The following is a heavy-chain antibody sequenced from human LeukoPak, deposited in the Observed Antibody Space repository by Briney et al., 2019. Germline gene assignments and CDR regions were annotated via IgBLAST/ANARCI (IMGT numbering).Heavy chain of an antibody. CDR1: GSSISSYY. J-gene: IGHJ5*02. Sequence: PSETLSLTCTVSGSSISSYYWSWIRQPPGKGLEWIGYIYYSGSTNYNPSLKSRVTISVDTSKNQFSLKLSSVTAADTAVYYCARRHYDILTGYSTNWFDPWGQGTLVTVSS. CDR3: ARRHYDILTGYSTNWFDP. D-gene: IGHD3-9*01. V-gene: IGHV4-59*08. CDR2: IYYSGST.